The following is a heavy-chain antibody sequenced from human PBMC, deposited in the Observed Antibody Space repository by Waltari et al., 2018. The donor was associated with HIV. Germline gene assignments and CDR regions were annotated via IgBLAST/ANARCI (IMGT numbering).Heavy chain of an antibody. CDR3: ARQWLSLYFDY. D-gene: IGHD6-19*01. CDR1: GGSISSRDYY. J-gene: IGHJ4*02. V-gene: IGHV4-39*07. Sequence: QLQVQESGPGLVKPSETLSLTCTVSGGSISSRDYYWGWIRQPPGKGLEWIGIIFYSGNTHSTPSLTSRVTISVDTSKSQFSLNLGSVTAADTAVYYCARQWLSLYFDYWGQGTLVTVSS. CDR2: IFYSGNT.